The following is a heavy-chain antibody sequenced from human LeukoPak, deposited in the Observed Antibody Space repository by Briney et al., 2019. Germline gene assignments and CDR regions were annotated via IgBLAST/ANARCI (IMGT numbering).Heavy chain of an antibody. CDR3: ATYGFWFDP. Sequence: ASVKVSCKASGYTFTSYYMHWVRQAPGQGLEWMGLINPTGGSTGYAQKFQGRVTMTRDMSTSTDYMELSSLRSEDTAVYYCATYGFWFDPWGQGTLVTVSS. D-gene: IGHD4-17*01. V-gene: IGHV1-46*01. CDR1: GYTFTSYY. CDR2: INPTGGST. J-gene: IGHJ5*02.